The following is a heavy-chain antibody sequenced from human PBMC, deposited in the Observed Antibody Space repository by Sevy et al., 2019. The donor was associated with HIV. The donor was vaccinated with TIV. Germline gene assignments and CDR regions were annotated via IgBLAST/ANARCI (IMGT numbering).Heavy chain of an antibody. D-gene: IGHD4-17*01. CDR1: GFTFSNAW. CDR2: IKSKTDGGTT. CDR3: TTDTVTTGAFDI. Sequence: GRSLRLSCAASGFTFSNAWMSWVRQAPGKGLEWVGRIKSKTDGGTTDYAAPVKGRFTISRDDSKNTLYLQMNSLKTEDTAVYYCTTDTVTTGAFDIWGQGTMVTVSS. V-gene: IGHV3-15*01. J-gene: IGHJ3*02.